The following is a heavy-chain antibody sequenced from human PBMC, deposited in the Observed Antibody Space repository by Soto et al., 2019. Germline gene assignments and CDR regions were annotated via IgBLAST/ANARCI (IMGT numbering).Heavy chain of an antibody. CDR1: GFTFSNAW. V-gene: IGHV3-15*01. CDR2: IKSKTDGGTT. Sequence: GGSLRLSCAASGFTFSNAWMSWVRQAPGKGLEWVGRIKSKTDGGTTDYAAPVKGRFTISRDDSKNTLYLQMNSLKTEDTAVYYCAKDGYSSSSWAFDCWGQGIQVTVSS. J-gene: IGHJ4*02. D-gene: IGHD6-13*01. CDR3: AKDGYSSSSWAFDC.